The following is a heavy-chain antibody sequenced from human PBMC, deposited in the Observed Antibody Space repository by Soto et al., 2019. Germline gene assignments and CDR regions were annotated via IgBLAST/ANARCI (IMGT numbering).Heavy chain of an antibody. CDR3: ARVGSTTVTTDYYYYGMEV. Sequence: ASVKVSCKASGYTFTSHYMHWVRQAPGQALEWMGIINPSGGSTSYAQKFHGRVTMTRDTSTSTVYMELSSLRSEDTVVYDCARVGSTTVTTDYYYYGMEVWGQGTTVTVSS. J-gene: IGHJ6*02. D-gene: IGHD4-4*01. CDR1: GYTFTSHY. CDR2: INPSGGST. V-gene: IGHV1-46*01.